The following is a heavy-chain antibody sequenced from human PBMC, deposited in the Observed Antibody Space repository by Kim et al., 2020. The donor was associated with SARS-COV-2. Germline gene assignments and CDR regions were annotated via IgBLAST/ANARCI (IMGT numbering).Heavy chain of an antibody. J-gene: IGHJ4*02. CDR1: GFTFSSYA. V-gene: IGHV3-23*03. CDR2: IYSGGSST. D-gene: IGHD6-13*01. CDR3: AKIAAAGYYFDY. Sequence: GGSLRLSCAASGFTFSSYAMSWVRQAPGKGLEWVSVIYSGGSSTYYADSVKGRFTISRDNSKNTLYLQMNSLRAEDTAVYYCAKIAAAGYYFDYWGQGTLVTVSS.